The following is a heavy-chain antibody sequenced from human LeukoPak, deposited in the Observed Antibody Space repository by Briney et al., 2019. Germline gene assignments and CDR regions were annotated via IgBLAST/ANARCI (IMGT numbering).Heavy chain of an antibody. D-gene: IGHD2-2*01. CDR3: ARAGGVGYCSSTSCSDF. V-gene: IGHV3-74*01. CDR1: GSTFSSYW. Sequence: GGSLRLSCAASGSTFSSYWMHWVRQAPGKGLVWVSRINSDGSSTSYADSVKGRFTISRDNAKNTLYLQMNSLRAEDTAVYYCARAGGVGYCSSTSCSDFWGQGTLVTVSS. J-gene: IGHJ4*02. CDR2: INSDGSST.